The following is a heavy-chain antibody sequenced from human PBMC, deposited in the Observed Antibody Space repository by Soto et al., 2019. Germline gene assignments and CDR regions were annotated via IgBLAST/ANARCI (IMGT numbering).Heavy chain of an antibody. D-gene: IGHD6-19*01. Sequence: ASVKVSCKASGYTFTNYGISWVRQAPGQGREWMGWIGTYNDNTNYGQKFQGRVTMTTDTSTGTAYMELRSLRSDDTAVYYCTRAPPSSFGSVWWYWGQGTLVTGSS. CDR2: IGTYNDNT. V-gene: IGHV1-18*01. CDR1: GYTFTNYG. J-gene: IGHJ4*02. CDR3: TRAPPSSFGSVWWY.